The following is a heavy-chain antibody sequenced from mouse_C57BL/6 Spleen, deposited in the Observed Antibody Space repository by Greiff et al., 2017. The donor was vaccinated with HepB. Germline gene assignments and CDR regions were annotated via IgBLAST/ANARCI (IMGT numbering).Heavy chain of an antibody. V-gene: IGHV1-80*01. D-gene: IGHD1-1*01. Sequence: SGAELVKPGASVKISCKASGYAFSSYWMNWVKQRPGKGLEWIGQIYPGDGDTNYNGKFKGKATLTADKSSSTAYMQLSSLTSEDSAVYFCARRYGSSYWYFDVWGTGTTVTVSS. CDR1: GYAFSSYW. CDR2: IYPGDGDT. CDR3: ARRYGSSYWYFDV. J-gene: IGHJ1*03.